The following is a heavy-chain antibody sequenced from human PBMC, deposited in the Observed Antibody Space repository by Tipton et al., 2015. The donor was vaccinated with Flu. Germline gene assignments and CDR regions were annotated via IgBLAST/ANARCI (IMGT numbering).Heavy chain of an antibody. J-gene: IGHJ5*02. CDR1: GDSISSDYY. Sequence: TLSLTCAVSGDSISSDYYWGWIRQFSGKELEWIGTVSRTGSTIYNPSLKSRVTISIDTSKNQFSLKMKSVTATDMAVYYCARRDYSNYVSDPKSWFDPWGQGTPVAVSS. V-gene: IGHV4-38-2*01. D-gene: IGHD4-11*01. CDR3: ARRDYSNYVSDPKSWFDP. CDR2: VSRTGST.